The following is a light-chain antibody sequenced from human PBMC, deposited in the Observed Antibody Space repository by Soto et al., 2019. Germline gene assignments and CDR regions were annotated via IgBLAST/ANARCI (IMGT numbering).Light chain of an antibody. CDR1: QSVLYSSNNKNY. V-gene: IGKV4-1*01. CDR3: QQYCTTPRT. J-gene: IGKJ1*01. Sequence: DIVMTQSPDSLAVSLGERATINCKSSQSVLYSSNNKNYLAWYQQKPGQPPKLPIYWASTRESGVPDRFSGSGSGTDFTLTISSLQAEDVAVYYCQQYCTTPRTFGQGTKVEIK. CDR2: WAS.